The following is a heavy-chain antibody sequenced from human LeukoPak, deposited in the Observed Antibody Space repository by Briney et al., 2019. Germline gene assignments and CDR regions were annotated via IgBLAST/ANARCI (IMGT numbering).Heavy chain of an antibody. D-gene: IGHD3-22*01. V-gene: IGHV4-59*08. CDR2: IFYTGST. CDR1: GGSISSYY. Sequence: SETLSLTCTVSGGSISSYYWSWARQPPGKGLEWIGYIFYTGSTKYGPSLNSRVTISLDTSKNQFSLKLSSVTAADTAVYYCARQPAGYYGKTGYYTYYFDYWGQGTLVTVSS. J-gene: IGHJ4*02. CDR3: ARQPAGYYGKTGYYTYYFDY.